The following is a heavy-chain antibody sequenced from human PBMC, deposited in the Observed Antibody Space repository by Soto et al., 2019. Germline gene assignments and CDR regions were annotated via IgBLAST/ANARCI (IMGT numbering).Heavy chain of an antibody. CDR3: ASDPIDGAADYYYDYYVDV. D-gene: IGHD3-10*01. V-gene: IGHV3-21*01. J-gene: IGHJ6*03. CDR1: GFTFSSYS. CDR2: ISSSSSYI. Sequence: EVQLVESGGGLVKPGGSLRLSCAASGFTFSSYSMNWVRQAPGKGLEWVSSISSSSSYIYYADSVKGRFTISRDNAKNSLYLQKNRLRGEDTAVYYWASDPIDGAADYYYDYYVDVWGKGTMVTVSS.